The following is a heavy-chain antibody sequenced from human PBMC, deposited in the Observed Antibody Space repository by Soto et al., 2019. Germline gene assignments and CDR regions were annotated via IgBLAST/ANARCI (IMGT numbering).Heavy chain of an antibody. J-gene: IGHJ6*02. CDR1: GFTFSSYS. V-gene: IGHV3-48*02. CDR2: ISSSSSTI. Sequence: EVQLVESGGGLVQPGGSLRLSGAASGFTFSSYSMNWVRQAPGKALECVSYISSSSSTIYYADSVKGRFTISRDNAKNSLSLQMNSLRDDETAVSYCARDYIVLVAGQGYYYVMDVWGQGTTVTVSS. D-gene: IGHD2-15*01. CDR3: ARDYIVLVAGQGYYYVMDV.